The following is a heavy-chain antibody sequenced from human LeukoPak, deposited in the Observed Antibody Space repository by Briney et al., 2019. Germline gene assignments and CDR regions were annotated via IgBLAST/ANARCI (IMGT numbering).Heavy chain of an antibody. J-gene: IGHJ4*02. Sequence: GGSLRLSHAASAFTLSSYAMRWVPQAPGKGLEWVSVFSCSGGSTYYADSVKGRFTISRDNSKNTLYLQMNSLRAEDTAVYYCAKGSEERSIGYYFDYGGEGTLVTVA. V-gene: IGHV3-23*01. D-gene: IGHD3-16*01. CDR2: FSCSGGST. CDR3: AKGSEERSIGYYFDY. CDR1: AFTLSSYA.